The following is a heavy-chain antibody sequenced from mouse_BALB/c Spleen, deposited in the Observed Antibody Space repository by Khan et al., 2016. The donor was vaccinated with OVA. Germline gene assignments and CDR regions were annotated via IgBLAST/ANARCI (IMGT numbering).Heavy chain of an antibody. V-gene: IGHV3-8*02. CDR3: ARSTYRYAFVY. J-gene: IGHJ3*01. CDR1: GDSITSGY. Sequence: EVELVESGPSLVKPSQTLSLTCSVTGDSITSGYWNWIRKFPGNKLEYRGYIIYTGYTYYNPSLKSRISITRHTSKNQYYLHLNSVTDEDTAIYYCARSTYRYAFVYWGQGTLVTVSA. D-gene: IGHD2-14*01. CDR2: IIYTGYT.